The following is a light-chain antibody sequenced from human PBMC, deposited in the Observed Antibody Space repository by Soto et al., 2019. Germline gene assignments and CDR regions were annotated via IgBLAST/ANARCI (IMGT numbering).Light chain of an antibody. CDR2: RND. V-gene: IGLV1-47*01. CDR1: SSNIGNNY. Sequence: QPVLTQPPSASGTPGQRVTISCSGSSSNIGNNYVYWYQLVPGTAPKLLIYRNDQRPSGVSDRFSGSRSGTSASLAISGLRSEDEADYYCAAWDDSLSGRGVFGGGTKVTVL. CDR3: AAWDDSLSGRGV. J-gene: IGLJ2*01.